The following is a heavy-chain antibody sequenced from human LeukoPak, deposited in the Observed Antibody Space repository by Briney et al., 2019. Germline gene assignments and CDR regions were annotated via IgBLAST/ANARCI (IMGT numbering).Heavy chain of an antibody. CDR3: ARVVLYGLDV. Sequence: GSLRLSCAASGFTFSSSWMHWVRQAPGKGLVWVSRINSDGSITNYADSVKGRFTISRDNAKNKLYLQMNSLRDEDTAVYYCARVVLYGLDVWGQGTTITVSS. CDR1: GFTFSSSW. CDR2: INSDGSIT. V-gene: IGHV3-74*01. J-gene: IGHJ6*02.